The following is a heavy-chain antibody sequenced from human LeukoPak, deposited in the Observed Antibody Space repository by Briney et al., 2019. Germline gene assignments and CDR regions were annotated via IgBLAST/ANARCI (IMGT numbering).Heavy chain of an antibody. V-gene: IGHV3-30*18. Sequence: GGSLRLSCEASGFTFSSYGIHWVRQAPGKGVEWLAVISYDGSNKYYADSVKGRFTISRDNSKNTLYLQMNSLRAEDTAVYYCAKEPHYYYDSSGYYDYWGQGTLVTVSS. J-gene: IGHJ4*02. D-gene: IGHD3-22*01. CDR1: GFTFSSYG. CDR2: ISYDGSNK. CDR3: AKEPHYYYDSSGYYDY.